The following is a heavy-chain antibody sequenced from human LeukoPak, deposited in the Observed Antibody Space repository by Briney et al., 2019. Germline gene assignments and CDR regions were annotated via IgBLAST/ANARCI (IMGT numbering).Heavy chain of an antibody. Sequence: GGSLRLSCAASGFTFSSYALSWVRQAPGKGLEWVSAISGNSAGTYYADSVKGRFTVSRDNSKNTLFLQMTSLRAEDTAVYYCAKSIAAAGKPAFDYGGQGTLVTVSS. J-gene: IGHJ4*02. CDR3: AKSIAAAGKPAFDY. CDR2: ISGNSAGT. CDR1: GFTFSSYA. V-gene: IGHV3-23*01. D-gene: IGHD6-13*01.